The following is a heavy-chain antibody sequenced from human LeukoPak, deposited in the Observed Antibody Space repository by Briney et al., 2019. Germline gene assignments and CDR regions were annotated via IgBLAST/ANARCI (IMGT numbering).Heavy chain of an antibody. CDR2: IYWNDDK. J-gene: IGHJ3*02. CDR1: GFSLSTSGVG. CDR3: AHLPMIARGHDAFDI. Sequence: SGPTLVKPTQTLTLTCTFSGFSLSTSGVGVGWIRQPPGKALEWFALIYWNDDKRYSPSLKSRLTITKDTSKNQVVLTMTNMDPVDTATYYCAHLPMIARGHDAFDIWGQGTMVTVSS. V-gene: IGHV2-5*01. D-gene: IGHD3-22*01.